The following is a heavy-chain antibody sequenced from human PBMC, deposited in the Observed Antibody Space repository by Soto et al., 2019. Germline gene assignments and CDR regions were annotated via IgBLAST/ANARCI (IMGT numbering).Heavy chain of an antibody. V-gene: IGHV1-69*06. CDR1: GGTFSSYA. CDR2: IIPIFGTA. J-gene: IGHJ4*02. CDR3: ARGADCTNGVCYIDY. D-gene: IGHD2-8*01. Sequence: SVKVSCKASGGTFSSYAISCVLQSPLQGLEWMGGIIPIFGTANYAQKFQGRVTITADKSTSTAYMELSSLRSEDTAVYYCARGADCTNGVCYIDYWGQGTLVTVSS.